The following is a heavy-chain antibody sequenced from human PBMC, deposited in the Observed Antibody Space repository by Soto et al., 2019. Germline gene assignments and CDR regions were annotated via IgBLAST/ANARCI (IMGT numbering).Heavy chain of an antibody. J-gene: IGHJ4*02. Sequence: QVHLVQSGAEVKKPGAAVKVSCHGSGYAFTTYGITWVRQAPGQGLEWMGWISAHNGNTNYAQKLQGRVTVTRDTSTSTANMELRSVRSDDTGVYYWARGRDGDYWGQGALVTVSS. CDR1: GYAFTTYG. CDR3: ARGRDGDY. V-gene: IGHV1-18*01. CDR2: ISAHNGNT. D-gene: IGHD6-6*01.